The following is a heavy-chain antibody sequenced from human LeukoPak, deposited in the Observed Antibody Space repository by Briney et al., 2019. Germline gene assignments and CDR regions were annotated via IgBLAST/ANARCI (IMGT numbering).Heavy chain of an antibody. J-gene: IGHJ4*02. CDR3: ASRITMIVG. CDR2: MYHSGST. V-gene: IGHV4-38-2*02. Sequence: PSETLSLTCTVSGYSISSGYYWGWIRQPPGKGLEWIESMYHSGSTYYNPSLKSRVTMSVDTSKNQFSLKLSSVTAADTAVYYCASRITMIVGWGQGTLVTVSS. D-gene: IGHD3-22*01. CDR1: GYSISSGYY.